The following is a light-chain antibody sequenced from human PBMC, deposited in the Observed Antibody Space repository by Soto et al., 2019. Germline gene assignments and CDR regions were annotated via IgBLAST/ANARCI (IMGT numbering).Light chain of an antibody. Sequence: QSVLTQPASVSGSPGQSITISCTGTSSDVGGYNYVSWYQQHPGKAPKLMIYDVSNRPSGVSNRFSGFKSGNTASLTISGLQAEDEADYYCSSYTSSSNVVFGGGTKLTVL. J-gene: IGLJ2*01. CDR1: SSDVGGYNY. V-gene: IGLV2-14*01. CDR2: DVS. CDR3: SSYTSSSNVV.